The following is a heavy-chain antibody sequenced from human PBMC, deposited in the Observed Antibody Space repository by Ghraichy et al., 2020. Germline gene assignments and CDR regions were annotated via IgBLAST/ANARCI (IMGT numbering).Heavy chain of an antibody. J-gene: IGHJ4*02. CDR1: GGSISSSSYY. Sequence: SETLSLTCTVSGGSISSSSYYWGWIRQPPGKGLEWIGSIYYSGSTYYNPSLKSRVTISVDTSKNQFSLKLSSVTAADTAVYYCARRPYYYGSGSYLGYDYWGQGTLVTVSS. V-gene: IGHV4-39*01. CDR3: ARRPYYYGSGSYLGYDY. CDR2: IYYSGST. D-gene: IGHD3-10*01.